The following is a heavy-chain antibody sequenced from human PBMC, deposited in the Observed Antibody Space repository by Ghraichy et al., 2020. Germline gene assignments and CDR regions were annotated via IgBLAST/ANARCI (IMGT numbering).Heavy chain of an antibody. V-gene: IGHV1-69*13. J-gene: IGHJ4*02. CDR1: GGTFSSYA. D-gene: IGHD3-22*01. CDR3: ASSPKNPELAMIVVPPWAFDY. Sequence: SVKVSCKASGGTFSSYAISWVRQAPGQGLEWMGGIIPIFGTANYAQKFQGRVTITADESTSTAYMELSSLRSEDTAVYYCASSPKNPELAMIVVPPWAFDYWGQGTLVTVSS. CDR2: IIPIFGTA.